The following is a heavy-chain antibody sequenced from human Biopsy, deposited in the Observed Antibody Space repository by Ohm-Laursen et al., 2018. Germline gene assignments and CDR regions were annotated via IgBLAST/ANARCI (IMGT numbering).Heavy chain of an antibody. D-gene: IGHD3-3*01. V-gene: IGHV1-69*17. CDR2: IIAVSGLV. Sequence: SSVKVSCKASGGTFSNYAISWVRQAPGEGLEWMGGIIAVSGLVNYAPKFQGRVSITADKPTTTAYMELSNLKSEDTAVYYCATPFQYYDSWGGYPPFDHWGQGTLVTVSS. CDR1: GGTFSNYA. CDR3: ATPFQYYDSWGGYPPFDH. J-gene: IGHJ4*02.